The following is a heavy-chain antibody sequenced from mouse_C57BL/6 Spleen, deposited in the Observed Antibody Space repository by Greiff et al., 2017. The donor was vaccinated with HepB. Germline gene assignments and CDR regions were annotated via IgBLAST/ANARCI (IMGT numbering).Heavy chain of an antibody. J-gene: IGHJ3*01. V-gene: IGHV3-6*01. CDR3: ARDSHDWFAY. CDR2: ISYDGSN. Sequence: EVQLVESGPGLVKPSQSLSLTCSVTGYSITSGYYWNWIRQFPGNKLEWMGYISYDGSNNYNPSLKNRISITRDTSKNQFFLKLNSVTTEDTATYYCARDSHDWFAYWGQGTLVTVSA. CDR1: GYSITSGYY.